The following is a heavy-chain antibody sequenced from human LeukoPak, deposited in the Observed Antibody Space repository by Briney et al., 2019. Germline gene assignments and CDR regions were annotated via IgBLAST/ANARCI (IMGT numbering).Heavy chain of an antibody. D-gene: IGHD1-26*01. Sequence: GGSLRLSCAASGFTFSSYAMSWVRQAPGKGLEWVSAISGSGGSTYYADSAKGRFTISRDNSKNTLYLQMNSLRAEDTAVYYCAKDTEWELLWDYWGQGTLVTVSS. CDR3: AKDTEWELLWDY. V-gene: IGHV3-23*01. CDR1: GFTFSSYA. CDR2: ISGSGGST. J-gene: IGHJ4*02.